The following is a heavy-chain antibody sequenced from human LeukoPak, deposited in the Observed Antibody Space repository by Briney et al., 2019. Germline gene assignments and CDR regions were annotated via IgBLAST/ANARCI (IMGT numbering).Heavy chain of an antibody. CDR1: GGSISSYY. D-gene: IGHD1-1*01. CDR3: ARVQRPLDGADY. V-gene: IGHV4-59*01. Sequence: SETLSLTCTVSGGSISSYYWNWIRQPPGKGLEWIGYIYYSGSTHYNPSLKSRVTLSVDTSKNQFSLKLSSVTAADTAVYYCARVQRPLDGADYWGQGTLVTVSS. J-gene: IGHJ4*02. CDR2: IYYSGST.